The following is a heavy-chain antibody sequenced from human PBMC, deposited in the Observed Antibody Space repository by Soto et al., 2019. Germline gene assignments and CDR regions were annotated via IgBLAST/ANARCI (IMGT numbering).Heavy chain of an antibody. CDR3: AREYTYGSNFFDC. D-gene: IGHD5-18*01. V-gene: IGHV4-31*03. Sequence: QVRLQESGPGLVKPSQTLSLTCTVSGGSISSAASYWSWIRQHPGKGLEWIGYVSHSGSTYYNPSLKSRVIISVDTSKNQFSLSLTSVTAADTALYYCAREYTYGSNFFDCWGQGALVTVSS. CDR2: VSHSGST. CDR1: GGSISSAASY. J-gene: IGHJ4*02.